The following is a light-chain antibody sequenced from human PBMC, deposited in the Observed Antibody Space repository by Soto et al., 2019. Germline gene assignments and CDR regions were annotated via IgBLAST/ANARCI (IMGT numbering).Light chain of an antibody. Sequence: VLPQSPDTLSLSPGDRATLSCRASQSVRSTFLAWYQQKPGQAPRLLIYGASNRAAGIPERFSGSASGTEFTLTISRLEPDDFAVYYCQQYDSSPRFTFGPGTKVDIK. CDR1: QSVRSTF. CDR2: GAS. CDR3: QQYDSSPRFT. J-gene: IGKJ3*01. V-gene: IGKV3-20*01.